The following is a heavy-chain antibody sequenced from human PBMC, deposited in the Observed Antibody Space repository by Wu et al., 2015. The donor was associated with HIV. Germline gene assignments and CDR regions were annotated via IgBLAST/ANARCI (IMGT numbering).Heavy chain of an antibody. Sequence: QVQLVQSGAEVKKPGSSVKVSCKASGGTFSSYAISWVRQAPGQGLEWMGGIIPIFGTANYAQKFQGRVTITADESTSTAYMELSSLRSEDTAVYYCTRGAENLVGAEQQLEVGWFDPWGPAPWSP. CDR2: IIPIFGTA. CDR1: GGTFSSYA. J-gene: IGHJ5*02. D-gene: IGHD6-13*01. V-gene: IGHV1-69*12. CDR3: TRGAENLVGAEQQLEVGWFDP.